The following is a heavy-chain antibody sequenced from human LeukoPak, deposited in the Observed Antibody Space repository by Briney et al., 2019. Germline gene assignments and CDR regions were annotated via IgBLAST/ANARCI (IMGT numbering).Heavy chain of an antibody. CDR2: ISYDGSNK. D-gene: IGHD3-10*02. J-gene: IGHJ4*02. Sequence: GGSLRLSCAASGFTFSSYAMHWVRQAPGKGLEWVAAISYDGSNKKYADSVKGRFTISRDNSKNMLYLQMNSLRAEDTAVYYCARDLFRALDYWGQGTLVTVSS. CDR1: GFTFSSYA. CDR3: ARDLFRALDY. V-gene: IGHV3-30*04.